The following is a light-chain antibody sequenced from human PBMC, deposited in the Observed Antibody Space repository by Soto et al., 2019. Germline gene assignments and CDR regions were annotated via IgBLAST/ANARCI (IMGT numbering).Light chain of an antibody. J-gene: IGLJ2*01. CDR1: GSSIGTNT. CDR3: AAWDGSRNNVL. V-gene: IGLV1-44*01. CDR2: GDN. Sequence: QSVLTQPPSASGTPGQRVTISCSGSGSSIGTNTVNCYRQLPGTAPKLLIYGDNQRPSGVPDRFSGSKSGTSASLAISGLQAEDEAEYYCAAWDGSRNNVLFGGGTKLTVL.